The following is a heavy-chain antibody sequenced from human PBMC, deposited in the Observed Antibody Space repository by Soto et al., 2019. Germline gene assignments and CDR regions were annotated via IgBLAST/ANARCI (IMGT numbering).Heavy chain of an antibody. CDR3: ARSVAVPGAHIDY. CDR2: VYYPGST. Sequence: MSLTCSVSGGSISGAYWSWIRQSPGKGLEWLGYVYYPGSTNYSPSLRSRVSISVDTSKNEFSLRLSSLTAADTAVYFCARSVAVPGAHIDYGGQGTQVTVAS. CDR1: GGSISGAY. J-gene: IGHJ4*02. D-gene: IGHD6-19*01. V-gene: IGHV4-59*01.